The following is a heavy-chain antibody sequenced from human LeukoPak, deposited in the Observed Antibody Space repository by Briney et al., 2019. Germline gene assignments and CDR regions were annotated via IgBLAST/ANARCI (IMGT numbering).Heavy chain of an antibody. V-gene: IGHV3-30*02. J-gene: IGHJ6*03. CDR2: IRYDGSNK. Sequence: GGSLRLSCAASGFTFSSYGMHWVRQAPGKGLEWVAFIRYDGSNKYYADSVKGRFTISRDNSKNTLYLQMNSMRAEDTAVYYCGKDIVDYTYGWNNYMDAWAKGPR. CDR1: GFTFSSYG. CDR3: GKDIVDYTYGWNNYMDA. D-gene: IGHD2-21*01.